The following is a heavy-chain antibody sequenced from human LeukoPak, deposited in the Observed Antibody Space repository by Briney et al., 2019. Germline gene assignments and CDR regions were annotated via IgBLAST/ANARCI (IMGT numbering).Heavy chain of an antibody. V-gene: IGHV4-34*01. CDR3: AIRGLSIAVAGIADY. CDR2: INHSGST. D-gene: IGHD6-19*01. CDR1: GGSFSGYY. J-gene: IGHJ4*02. Sequence: PSETLSLTCAVYGGSFSGYYWSWIRQPPGKGLEWIGEINHSGSTNYNPSLKSRVTISVDTSKNQFSLKLSSVTAADTAVYYCAIRGLSIAVAGIADYWGQGTLVTVSS.